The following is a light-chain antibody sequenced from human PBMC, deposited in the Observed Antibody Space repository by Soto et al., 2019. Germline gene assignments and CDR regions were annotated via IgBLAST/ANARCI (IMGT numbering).Light chain of an antibody. V-gene: IGKV4-1*01. Sequence: DIVMTQSPDSLAVSLGERATINCKSSQSLLYNSNNKNYLAWYQQEPGQPPKLLIYWASTRESGVPXXXXXXXXXXXXXLTISNLQAEDVAVYYCHQCYSVPLTFGGGTKVEIK. CDR2: WAS. J-gene: IGKJ4*01. CDR1: QSLLYNSNNKNY. CDR3: HQCYSVPLT.